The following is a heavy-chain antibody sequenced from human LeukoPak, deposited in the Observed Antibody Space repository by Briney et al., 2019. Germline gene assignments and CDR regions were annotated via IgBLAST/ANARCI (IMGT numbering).Heavy chain of an antibody. J-gene: IGHJ3*02. CDR1: GFTFDDYA. Sequence: PGRSLRLSCAASGFTFDDYAMHWVRQAPGKGLEWVSGISWNSGSIGYADSVKGRFTISRDNAKNSLYLQMNSLRAEDTALYHCARNYHGSGSTAFDIWGQGTMVTVSS. CDR2: ISWNSGSI. V-gene: IGHV3-9*01. D-gene: IGHD3-10*01. CDR3: ARNYHGSGSTAFDI.